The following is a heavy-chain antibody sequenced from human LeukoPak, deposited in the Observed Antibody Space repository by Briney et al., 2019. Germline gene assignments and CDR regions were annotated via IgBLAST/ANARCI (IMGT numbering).Heavy chain of an antibody. CDR2: INHSGST. J-gene: IGHJ6*02. V-gene: IGHV4-34*01. D-gene: IGHD3-3*01. CDR3: ARRRGVFGVVIKYYYYGMDV. Sequence: SETLSLTCAAYGGSFSGYYWSWIRQPPGKGLEWIGEINHSGSTNYNPSLKSRVTISVDTSKNQFSLKLSSVTAADTAVYYCARRRGVFGVVIKYYYYGMDVWGQGTTVTVSS. CDR1: GGSFSGYY.